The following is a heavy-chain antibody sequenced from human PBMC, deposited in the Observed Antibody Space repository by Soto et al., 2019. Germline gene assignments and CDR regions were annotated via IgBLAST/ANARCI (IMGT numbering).Heavy chain of an antibody. J-gene: IGHJ4*02. Sequence: EVHLLESGGGLVQPGGSLRLSCAASGFTFSTYAMTWVRQAPGKGLEWVSALSGNSGTTYSADSVKGRFTISRDNSRNTLYLQMSGLRAEDTALYYCAKGSKFTIFSPNDYWGQGTLVTVSS. CDR1: GFTFSTYA. CDR3: AKGSKFTIFSPNDY. CDR2: LSGNSGTT. V-gene: IGHV3-23*01. D-gene: IGHD3-3*01.